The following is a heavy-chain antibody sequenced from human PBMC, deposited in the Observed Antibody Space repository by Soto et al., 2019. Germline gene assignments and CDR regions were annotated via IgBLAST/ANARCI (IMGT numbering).Heavy chain of an antibody. J-gene: IGHJ4*02. CDR2: INPSGST. D-gene: IGHD2-21*01. V-gene: IGHV4-34*01. CDR1: GGSFSGYY. Sequence: QVQLQQWGAGLLKPSETLSLTCAVYGGSFSGYYWTWIRQPPGKGLARMGEINPSGSTNYNPSLKSRVTISVDTSKNHFYRKLSSVTAADSAVYYCARGGEIVVVVSTTGRYFDYWGQGTLVTVSS. CDR3: ARGGEIVVVVSTTGRYFDY.